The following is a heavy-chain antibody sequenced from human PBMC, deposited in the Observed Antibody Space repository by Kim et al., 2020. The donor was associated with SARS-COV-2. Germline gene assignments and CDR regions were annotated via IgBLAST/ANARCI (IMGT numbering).Heavy chain of an antibody. D-gene: IGHD3-22*01. CDR1: GGTXSXYA. J-gene: IGHJ4*02. CDR2: IIPIFGTA. CDR3: ARDVVEDYYDSSGHC. Sequence: SVKVSCKAXGGTXSXYAISWVXQAPGQGLEWMGGIIPIFGTANYAQKFQGRVTITADESTSTAYMELSSLRSEDTAVYYCARDVVEDYYDSSGHCWGQGTLVTVSS. V-gene: IGHV1-69*13.